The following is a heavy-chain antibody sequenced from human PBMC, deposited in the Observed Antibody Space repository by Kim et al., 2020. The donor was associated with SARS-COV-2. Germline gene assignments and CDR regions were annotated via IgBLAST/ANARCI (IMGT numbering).Heavy chain of an antibody. D-gene: IGHD3-22*01. J-gene: IGHJ4*02. V-gene: IGHV3-21*01. Sequence: GGSLRLSCAASGFTFSSYSMNWVRQAPGKGLEWVSSISSSSSYIYYADSVKGRFTISRDNAKNSLYLQMNSLRAEDTAVYYCARTGGDSSGYGLGVLDYWGQGTLVTVSS. CDR2: ISSSSSYI. CDR3: ARTGGDSSGYGLGVLDY. CDR1: GFTFSSYS.